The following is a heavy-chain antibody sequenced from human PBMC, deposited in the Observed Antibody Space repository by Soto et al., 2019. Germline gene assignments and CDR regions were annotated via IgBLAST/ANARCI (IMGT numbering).Heavy chain of an antibody. D-gene: IGHD2-15*01. J-gene: IGHJ6*02. CDR3: AYLPCSGGSCYWFSFSGMDV. V-gene: IGHV2-5*02. Sequence: QITLKESGPTLVKPTQTLTLTCTFSGFSLSTSGVGVAWIRQPPGKALEWLALIYWDAEKRYRPSLESRLTITKDTSKNQVVLTMTNMDSVDTATYYCAYLPCSGGSCYWFSFSGMDVWGQGTTVTVSS. CDR2: IYWDAEK. CDR1: GFSLSTSGVG.